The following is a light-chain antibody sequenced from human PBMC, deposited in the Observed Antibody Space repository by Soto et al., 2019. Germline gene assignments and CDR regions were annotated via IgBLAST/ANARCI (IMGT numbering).Light chain of an antibody. CDR2: AAS. V-gene: IGKV1D-12*01. Sequence: DIQLTQSPSSVSSSVLYVVTMTFLASEGINTWLAWYQHKPGKAPNLLIYAASTLQSGVPSRFSGSVSGTEFSLTISSLQPEDFATYYCQRAYSSPLNFGPGTRLEIK. CDR1: EGINTW. J-gene: IGKJ5*01. CDR3: QRAYSSPLN.